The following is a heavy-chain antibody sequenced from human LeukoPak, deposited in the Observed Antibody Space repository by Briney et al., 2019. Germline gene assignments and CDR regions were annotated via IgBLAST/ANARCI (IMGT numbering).Heavy chain of an antibody. V-gene: IGHV3-23*01. Sequence: PGGSLRLSCTASGFTFNIYIMNWVRQAPGKGLEWVSAISNSGGSTDYADSVKGRFTISRDNSKNRLYLQMNSLRPEDTAVYYCAKDGYSYGLVYYFDYWGQGTLVTVSS. J-gene: IGHJ4*02. D-gene: IGHD5-18*01. CDR1: GFTFNIYI. CDR3: AKDGYSYGLVYYFDY. CDR2: ISNSGGST.